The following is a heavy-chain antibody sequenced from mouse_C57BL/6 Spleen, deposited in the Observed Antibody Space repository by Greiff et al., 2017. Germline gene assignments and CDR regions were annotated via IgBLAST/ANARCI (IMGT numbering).Heavy chain of an antibody. CDR1: GYTFTSYW. Sequence: QVHVKQPGAELVKPGASVKMSCKASGYTFTSYWLTWVKQRPGQGLEWIGDIYPGSGSTNYNEKFKSKATLTVDTSSSTAYMQLSSLTSEDSAVYYCATSDGYPYWYFDVWGTGTTVTVSS. CDR3: ATSDGYPYWYFDV. J-gene: IGHJ1*03. V-gene: IGHV1-55*01. CDR2: IYPGSGST. D-gene: IGHD2-3*01.